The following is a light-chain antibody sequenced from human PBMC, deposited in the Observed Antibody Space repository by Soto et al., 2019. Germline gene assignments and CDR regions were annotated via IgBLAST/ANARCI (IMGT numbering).Light chain of an antibody. Sequence: QSVLTQPPSVSAAPGQKVTISCSGSTSNIGNNYVSRFQQLPGTAPKLIIYQSNRRPSGIPDRFSGSKSGTSATLGITGLQTGDEADYYCGSWDHSVSGFVFGTETKVTVL. CDR3: GSWDHSVSGFV. J-gene: IGLJ1*01. CDR2: QSN. V-gene: IGLV1-51*02. CDR1: TSNIGNNY.